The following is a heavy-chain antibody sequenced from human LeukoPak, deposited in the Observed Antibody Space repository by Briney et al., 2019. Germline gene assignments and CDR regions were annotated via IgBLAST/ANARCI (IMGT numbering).Heavy chain of an antibody. J-gene: IGHJ6*03. Sequence: SVKVSCKASGGTFSSYAFSWVRQAPGQGLEWMGGIIPIFGTANYAQKFQGRVTITADESTSTAYMELSSLRSEDTAVYYCARGVLRYFDWLFYYYMDVWGKGTTVTVSS. CDR1: GGTFSSYA. V-gene: IGHV1-69*01. CDR2: IIPIFGTA. CDR3: ARGVLRYFDWLFYYYMDV. D-gene: IGHD3-9*01.